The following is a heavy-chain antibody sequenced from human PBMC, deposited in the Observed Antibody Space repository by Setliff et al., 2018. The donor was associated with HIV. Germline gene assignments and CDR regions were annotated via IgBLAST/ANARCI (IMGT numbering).Heavy chain of an antibody. CDR3: ARGVLYGLSEY. J-gene: IGHJ4*02. CDR1: GHTPRHYG. V-gene: IGHV1-69*11. D-gene: IGHD3-10*01. CDR2: LIPVLGEP. Sequence: ASVKVSCKASGHTPRHYGINWIRQAPGQGLEWVGSLIPVLGEPHYAPRFQGRVTITADGSTNTAYLELSNLRFDDTATYCCARGVLYGLSEYWGTGSLVTVSS.